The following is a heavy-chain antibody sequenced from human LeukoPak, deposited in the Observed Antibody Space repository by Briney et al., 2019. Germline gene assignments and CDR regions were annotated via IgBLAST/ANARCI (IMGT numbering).Heavy chain of an antibody. CDR1: RCTFTSYG. V-gene: IGHV1-18*01. CDR3: ARDPSNSSGRYIFFDF. Sequence: ASVKVSCKASRCTFTSYGISWVRQAPGQGLAWMGWISTYNGDTKYAQNLQGRVTMTRDTSTNTAYMELRSLRSDDTAVYYCARDPSNSSGRYIFFDFWGQGTLVAVSS. J-gene: IGHJ4*02. CDR2: ISTYNGDT. D-gene: IGHD6-13*01.